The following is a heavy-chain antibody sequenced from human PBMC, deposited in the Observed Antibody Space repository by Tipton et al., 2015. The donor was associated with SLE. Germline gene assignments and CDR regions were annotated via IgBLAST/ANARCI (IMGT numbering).Heavy chain of an antibody. V-gene: IGHV3-33*01. CDR1: GFTFSSYG. J-gene: IGHJ4*02. CDR3: ARVRDSSSSFDY. Sequence: SLRLSCAASGFTFSSYGMHWXRQAPGKGLEWVAVIWYDGSNKYYADSVKGRFTISRDNSKNTLYLQMNSLRAEDTAVYYCARVRDSSSSFDYWGQGTLVTVSS. D-gene: IGHD6-6*01. CDR2: IWYDGSNK.